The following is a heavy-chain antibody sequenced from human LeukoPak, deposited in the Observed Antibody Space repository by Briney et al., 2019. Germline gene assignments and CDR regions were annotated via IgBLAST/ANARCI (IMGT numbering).Heavy chain of an antibody. V-gene: IGHV3-30*18. D-gene: IGHD3-10*01. CDR1: GFTFSSYG. J-gene: IGHJ4*02. Sequence: GGSLRLSRAASGFTFSSYGMHWVRQAPGKGLEWVAVISYDGSNKYYADSVKGRFTISRDNSKNTLYLQMNSLRAEDTAVYHCAKDLLWFGELSPDYWGQGTLVTVSS. CDR2: ISYDGSNK. CDR3: AKDLLWFGELSPDY.